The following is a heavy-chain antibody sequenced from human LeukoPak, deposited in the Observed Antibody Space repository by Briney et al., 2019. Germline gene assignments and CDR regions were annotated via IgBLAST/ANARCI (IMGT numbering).Heavy chain of an antibody. D-gene: IGHD2-15*01. CDR2: IIPIFGTA. Sequence: ASVKVSCKASGGTFSSYAISWVRQAPGQGLEWMGGIIPIFGTANYAQKFQGRVTITADKSTSTAYMELSSPRSEDTAVYYCARGEYCSGGSCYSRRYYYYYMDVWGKGTTVTVSS. V-gene: IGHV1-69*06. CDR1: GGTFSSYA. J-gene: IGHJ6*03. CDR3: ARGEYCSGGSCYSRRYYYYYMDV.